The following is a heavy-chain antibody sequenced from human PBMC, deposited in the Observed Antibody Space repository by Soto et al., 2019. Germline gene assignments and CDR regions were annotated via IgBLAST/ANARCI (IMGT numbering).Heavy chain of an antibody. CDR3: ARDVYYDSSGYYYVDAFDI. CDR1: GGSVSSGSYY. J-gene: IGHJ3*02. Sequence: PSETLSLTCTVSGGSVSSGSYYWSWIRQPPGKGLEWIGYIYYSGSTNYNPSLESRVTISVDTSKNQFSLKLSSVTAADTAVYYCARDVYYDSSGYYYVDAFDIWGQGTMVTVSS. V-gene: IGHV4-61*01. D-gene: IGHD3-22*01. CDR2: IYYSGST.